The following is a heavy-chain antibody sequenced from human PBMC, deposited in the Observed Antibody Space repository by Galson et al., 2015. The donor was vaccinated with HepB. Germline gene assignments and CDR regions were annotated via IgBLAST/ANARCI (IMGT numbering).Heavy chain of an antibody. CDR2: ISGSGGNT. J-gene: IGHJ4*02. V-gene: IGHV3-23*01. D-gene: IGHD5-12*01. Sequence: SLRLSCAASAFTFSNSAMSWVRQAPGKGLEWVSGISGSGGNTYYADSVQGRFTISRDNSQNTLSLQMNSLRADDTAVYYCAKDRQWLRSTIFDYWGRGSLVAVSS. CDR1: AFTFSNSA. CDR3: AKDRQWLRSTIFDY.